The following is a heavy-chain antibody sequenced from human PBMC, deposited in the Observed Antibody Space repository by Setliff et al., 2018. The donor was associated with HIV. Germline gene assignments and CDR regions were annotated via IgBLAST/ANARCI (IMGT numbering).Heavy chain of an antibody. Sequence: SETLSLTCSVSGGSISGYYWNWVRQPPGKGLEWMGYIYYSGSTHYNPALKSRLTISVDTSSNQFSLKLNSVTAADTAIYYCARSSRSSPFWFDYWGLGTLVTVSS. D-gene: IGHD6-6*01. CDR1: GGSISGYY. CDR3: ARSSRSSPFWFDY. CDR2: IYYSGST. J-gene: IGHJ4*01. V-gene: IGHV4-59*12.